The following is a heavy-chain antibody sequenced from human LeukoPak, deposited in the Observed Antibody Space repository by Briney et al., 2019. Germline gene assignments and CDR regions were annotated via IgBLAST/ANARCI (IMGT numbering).Heavy chain of an antibody. CDR1: GFAIRDYW. V-gene: IGHV3-7*01. CDR3: SRSLDY. CDR2: IKQDGSEG. J-gene: IGHJ4*02. Sequence: GCTLRPSVAAPGFAIRDYWLDWLRQAQGKGMEWVANIKQDGSEGYYADSVKGRFTISRDNAKSSLYLQMNSLRAEDTAVYYCSRSLDYWGQGALVTVSS.